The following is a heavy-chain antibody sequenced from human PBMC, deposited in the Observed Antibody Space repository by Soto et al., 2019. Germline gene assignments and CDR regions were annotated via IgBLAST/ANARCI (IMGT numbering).Heavy chain of an antibody. CDR1: GGSISSSGYY. D-gene: IGHD3-22*01. CDR3: ARARDYESSGYQIDY. V-gene: IGHV4-39*01. J-gene: IGHJ4*02. CDR2: IYYSGST. Sequence: SETLSLTCTVSGGSISSSGYYWGWIRQPPGKGLEWIGSIYYSGSTYYNPSLKSRVTISVDTSKNQFSLKLSSVTAADTAVYYCARARDYESSGYQIDYWGQGTLVTVSP.